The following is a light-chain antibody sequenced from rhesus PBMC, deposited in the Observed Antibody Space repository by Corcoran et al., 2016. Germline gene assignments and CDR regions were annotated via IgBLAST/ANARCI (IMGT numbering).Light chain of an antibody. CDR3: QQYSNWPLT. J-gene: IGKJ4*01. CDR2: GAS. V-gene: IGKV3-42*03. CDR1: QSVSSS. Sequence: EIVMTQSPATLSLSPGERATLSCRASQSVSSSLAWYQQKPGQAPRLHIYGASSRATGIPARFRGSGSGTEFTLTISSLEPEYFAVYYCQQYSNWPLTFGGGTKVEIK.